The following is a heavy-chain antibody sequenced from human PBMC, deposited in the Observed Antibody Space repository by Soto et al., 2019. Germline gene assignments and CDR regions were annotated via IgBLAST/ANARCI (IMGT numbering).Heavy chain of an antibody. CDR2: ISHDGGDK. Sequence: QVHLVESGGGVVQPGRSLRLSCAASGFTFSTTGMHWVRQAPGKGLEWVAMISHDGGDKHYTDSVKGRFTISRDTSKNALYLQMNSLRPEDTARYRCAKDLYGAGWYNYFDPWGQGTLVTVSS. J-gene: IGHJ5*02. D-gene: IGHD6-19*01. CDR3: AKDLYGAGWYNYFDP. CDR1: GFTFSTTG. V-gene: IGHV3-30*18.